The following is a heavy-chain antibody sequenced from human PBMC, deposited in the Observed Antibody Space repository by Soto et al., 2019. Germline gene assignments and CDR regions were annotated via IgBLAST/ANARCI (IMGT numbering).Heavy chain of an antibody. CDR1: GFTFSSYA. V-gene: IGHV3-23*01. CDR3: AKTHRLTYNWFAP. Sequence: PGGSLRLSCAASGFTFSSYAMSWVRQAPGKGLEWVSAISGSGGSTYYADSVKGRFTISRDNSKNTLYRRMNSLSAEDTAVYYCAKTHRLTYNWFAPWGQGTRVTVSS. D-gene: IGHD3-9*01. CDR2: ISGSGGST. J-gene: IGHJ5*02.